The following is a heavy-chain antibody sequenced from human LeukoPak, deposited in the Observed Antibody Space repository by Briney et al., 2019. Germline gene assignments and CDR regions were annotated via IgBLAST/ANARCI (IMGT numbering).Heavy chain of an antibody. D-gene: IGHD1-1*01. V-gene: IGHV4-59*01. Sequence: PSATLSLTCTVSGGSISSFFWSWIRQPPGKGLEWIGSMHYSGDTKYNPSLKSRVSLSIDTSNQQFSLRLSSVTAADTAVYYCARDLELERNRWNYFESWGQGTLVTVSS. CDR1: GGSISSFF. J-gene: IGHJ4*02. CDR2: MHYSGDT. CDR3: ARDLELERNRWNYFES.